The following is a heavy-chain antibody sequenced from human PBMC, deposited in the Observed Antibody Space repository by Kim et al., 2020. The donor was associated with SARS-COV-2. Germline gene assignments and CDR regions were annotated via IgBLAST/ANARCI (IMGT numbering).Heavy chain of an antibody. CDR2: INPSGGST. CDR3: AANKGSGSYYYYYYYGMDV. CDR1: GYTFTSYY. J-gene: IGHJ6*02. D-gene: IGHD3-10*01. V-gene: IGHV1-46*01. Sequence: ASVKVSCKASGYTFTSYYMHWVRQAPGQGLEWMGIINPSGGSTSYAQKFQGRVTMTRDTSTSTVYMELSSLRSEDTAVYYCAANKGSGSYYYYYYYGMDVWGQGTTVTVSS.